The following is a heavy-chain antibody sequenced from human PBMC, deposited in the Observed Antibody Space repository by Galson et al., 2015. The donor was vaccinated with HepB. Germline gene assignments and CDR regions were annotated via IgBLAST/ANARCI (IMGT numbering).Heavy chain of an antibody. J-gene: IGHJ3*02. V-gene: IGHV1-3*01. D-gene: IGHD4-17*01. Sequence: SVKVSCKASGYTFTSYAMHWVRQAPGQRLEWMGWINAGNGNTKYSQKFQGRVTITRDTSASTAYMELSSLRSEDTAVYYCARDRGNDYGDYDAFDIWGQGTMVTVSS. CDR1: GYTFTSYA. CDR2: INAGNGNT. CDR3: ARDRGNDYGDYDAFDI.